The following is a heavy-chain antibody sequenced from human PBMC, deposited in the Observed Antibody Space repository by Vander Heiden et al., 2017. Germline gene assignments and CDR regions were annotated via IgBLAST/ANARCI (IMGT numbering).Heavy chain of an antibody. D-gene: IGHD6-6*01. CDR2: INSDGSNT. CDR1: GFTFSSYW. Sequence: EVQLVESGGGLIQPGGSLRLSCAASGFTFSSYWMHWVRQAPGKGRGGVARINSDGSNTNYADSVKGRFTISRDNAKNTLYLQMNSLRAEDTAVFYCVREYSSTSGRAFDIWGQGTMVTVSS. CDR3: VREYSSTSGRAFDI. V-gene: IGHV3-74*01. J-gene: IGHJ3*02.